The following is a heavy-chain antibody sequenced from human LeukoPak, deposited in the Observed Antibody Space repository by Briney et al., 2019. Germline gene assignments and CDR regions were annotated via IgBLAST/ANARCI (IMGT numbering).Heavy chain of an antibody. V-gene: IGHV4-59*01. J-gene: IGHJ1*01. Sequence: SETLSLTCTASGGSISTYYWSWIRQPPGKGLEWIGYLYYSGSTTYSPSLKSRVTMSVDTSKSQFSLKLNSVTAADTAIYYCARVRGTFETDWGQGTLVTVSS. CDR2: LYYSGST. CDR1: GGSISTYY. CDR3: ARVRGTFETD. D-gene: IGHD2/OR15-2a*01.